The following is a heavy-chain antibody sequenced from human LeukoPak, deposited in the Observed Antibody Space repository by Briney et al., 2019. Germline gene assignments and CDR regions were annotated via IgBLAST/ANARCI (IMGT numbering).Heavy chain of an antibody. CDR2: IIPIFGTA. CDR3: ARDRAYGGNSFGY. D-gene: IGHD4-23*01. CDR1: GGTFSSYA. J-gene: IGHJ4*02. V-gene: IGHV1-69*13. Sequence: ASVKVSCKASGGTFSSYAISWVRQAPGQGLEWMGGIIPIFGTANYAQKFQGRVTITADESTSTAYMEPSSLRSEDTAVYYCARDRAYGGNSFGYWGQGTLVTVSS.